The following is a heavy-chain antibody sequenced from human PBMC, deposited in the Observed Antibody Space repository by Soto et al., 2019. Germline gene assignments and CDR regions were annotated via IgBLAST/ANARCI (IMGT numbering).Heavy chain of an antibody. V-gene: IGHV1-69*13. Sequence: GASVKVSCKASGGTFSSYAISWVRQAPGQGLEWMGGIIPIFGTANYAQKFQGRVTITADESTSTAYMELSSLRSEDTAVYYCARSLASYYDSSANDYWGQGTLVTVSS. CDR3: ARSLASYYDSSANDY. CDR1: GGTFSSYA. D-gene: IGHD3-22*01. CDR2: IIPIFGTA. J-gene: IGHJ4*02.